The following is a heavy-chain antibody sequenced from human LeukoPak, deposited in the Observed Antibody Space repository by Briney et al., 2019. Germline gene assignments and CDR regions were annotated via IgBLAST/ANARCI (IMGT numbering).Heavy chain of an antibody. CDR2: IYSGGNT. D-gene: IGHD1-20*01. J-gene: IGHJ4*02. CDR1: GFSVSSNY. V-gene: IGHV3-66*01. CDR3: ARDPNWNDPLYDY. Sequence: GGSLRLSCAASGFSVSSNYMSWVRQAPGKGLECVSVIYSGGNTYYADSVKGRFTISRDKSKNTLYLQMNSLRAEDTAVYYCARDPNWNDPLYDYGGQGTLVTVSS.